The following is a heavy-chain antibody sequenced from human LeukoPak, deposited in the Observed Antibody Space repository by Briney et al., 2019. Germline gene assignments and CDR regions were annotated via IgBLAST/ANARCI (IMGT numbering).Heavy chain of an antibody. Sequence: GGSLRLSCAASGFTFSSYGMSWVRQAPGKGLEWVSALSGSGGRTYYADSVKGRFTISRDNAKNSLYLQMNSLRAEDTAVYYCARDRYGDDYFDYWGQGTLVTVSS. D-gene: IGHD4-17*01. CDR2: LSGSGGRT. V-gene: IGHV3-21*01. CDR1: GFTFSSYG. CDR3: ARDRYGDDYFDY. J-gene: IGHJ4*02.